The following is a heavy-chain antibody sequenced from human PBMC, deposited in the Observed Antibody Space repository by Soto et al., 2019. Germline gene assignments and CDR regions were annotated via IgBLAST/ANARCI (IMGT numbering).Heavy chain of an antibody. D-gene: IGHD5-18*01. J-gene: IGHJ5*02. Sequence: SETLSLTCAVSGGSISSSNWWSWVRQPPGKGLEWIGEIYHSGSTNYNPSLKSRVTISADKSKNQFSLKLSSVTAADTAVYYCASRLGYSYGFMTNWFDPWGQGTLVTVSS. CDR2: IYHSGST. CDR1: GGSISSSNW. CDR3: ASRLGYSYGFMTNWFDP. V-gene: IGHV4-4*02.